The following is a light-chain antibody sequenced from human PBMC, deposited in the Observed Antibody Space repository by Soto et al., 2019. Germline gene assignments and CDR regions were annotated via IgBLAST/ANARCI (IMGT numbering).Light chain of an antibody. CDR2: GAS. CDR3: QQYGSSPWT. J-gene: IGKJ1*01. Sequence: ETVLTQSPGTLSLSPGERATLSCRASQTIRSNYLAWYRQTPGQATRLLIYGASNRATGIADRFSGSGSGTDFTLILSRLEPEDFALYYCQQYGSSPWTFGQGTKVEIK. CDR1: QTIRSNY. V-gene: IGKV3-20*01.